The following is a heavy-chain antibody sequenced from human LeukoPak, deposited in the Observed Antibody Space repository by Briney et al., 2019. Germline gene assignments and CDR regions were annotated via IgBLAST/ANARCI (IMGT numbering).Heavy chain of an antibody. J-gene: IGHJ4*02. V-gene: IGHV4-39*07. CDR3: ATLGNGRTFDN. D-gene: IGHD1-26*01. CDR2: IYYSGAT. CDR1: GGSISSSNYY. Sequence: SETLSLTCTVSGGSISSSNYYWGCIRQPPGKGLEWIGSIYYSGATFYNPSLKSRVTISVDTSKNQFSLKLSSVTAADTAVYYCATLGNGRTFDNWGQGILVTVSS.